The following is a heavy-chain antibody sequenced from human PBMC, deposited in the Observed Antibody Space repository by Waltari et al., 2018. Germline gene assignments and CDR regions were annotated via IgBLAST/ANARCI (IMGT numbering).Heavy chain of an antibody. D-gene: IGHD3-3*01. J-gene: IGHJ4*02. Sequence: EVQLVESGGGLVQPGGSLRLSCAASGFTFSSYWMSWVRQAPGKGLEWVANIKQDGSEKYYVDSVKGRFTISRDNAKNSLYLQMNSLRAEDTAVYYCARSPDDYDFWSGYFDYWGQGTLVTVSS. CDR2: IKQDGSEK. CDR1: GFTFSSYW. CDR3: ARSPDDYDFWSGYFDY. V-gene: IGHV3-7*01.